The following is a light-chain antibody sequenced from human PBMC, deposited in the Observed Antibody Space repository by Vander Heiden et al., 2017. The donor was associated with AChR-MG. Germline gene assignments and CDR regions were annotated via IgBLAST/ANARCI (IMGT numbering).Light chain of an antibody. CDR2: YDT. V-gene: IGLV3-21*04. J-gene: IGLJ1*01. Sequence: SYVLTQPPSVSVAPGKTARVTGGGINIGSKSVHWYQQRPGQAPILVMYYDTDRPSGIPERISGSNSGNTATLIISRVEAGDEADYFCQVWDSSSDHYVFGTGTKVTVL. CDR3: QVWDSSSDHYV. CDR1: NIGSKS.